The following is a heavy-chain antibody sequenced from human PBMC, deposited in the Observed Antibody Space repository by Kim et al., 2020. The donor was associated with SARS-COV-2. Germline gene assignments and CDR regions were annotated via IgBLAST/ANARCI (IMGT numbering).Heavy chain of an antibody. V-gene: IGHV4-34*01. J-gene: IGHJ5*02. Sequence: SLKSRVTISVDTSKNQFSLKLSSVTAADTAVYYCARSAQGAAAGTGWFDPWGQGTLVTVSS. CDR3: ARSAQGAAAGTGWFDP. D-gene: IGHD6-13*01.